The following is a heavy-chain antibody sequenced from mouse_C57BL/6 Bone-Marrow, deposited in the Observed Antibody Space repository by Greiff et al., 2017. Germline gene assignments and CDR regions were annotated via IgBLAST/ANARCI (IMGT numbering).Heavy chain of an antibody. Sequence: VQVVESGAELVKPGASVKLSCKASGYTFTEYTIHWVKQRSGQGLEWIGWFYPGSGSIKYNEKFKDKATLTADKSSSTVYMERSRVTSEDSAVYFSERHEWNDSLDYWGQGTTLTVSS. J-gene: IGHJ2*01. CDR2: FYPGSGSI. CDR1: GYTFTEYT. CDR3: ERHEWNDSLDY. V-gene: IGHV1-62-2*01. D-gene: IGHD2-4*01.